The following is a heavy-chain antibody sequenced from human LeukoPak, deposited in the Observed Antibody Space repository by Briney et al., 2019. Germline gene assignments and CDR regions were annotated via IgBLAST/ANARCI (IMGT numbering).Heavy chain of an antibody. D-gene: IGHD1-26*01. V-gene: IGHV4-38-2*01. Sequence: SETLSLTCAVSGYSISSGYYWGWIRQPPGKGLEWIGSIYHSGSTYYNPSLKSRVTISVDTSKNQFSLKLSSVTAADTAVYYCARHPAVGPTKMWFDPWGQGTLVTVSS. J-gene: IGHJ5*02. CDR3: ARHPAVGPTKMWFDP. CDR2: IYHSGST. CDR1: GYSISSGYY.